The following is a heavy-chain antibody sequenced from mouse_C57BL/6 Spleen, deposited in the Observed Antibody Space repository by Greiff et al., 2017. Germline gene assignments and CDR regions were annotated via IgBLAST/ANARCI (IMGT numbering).Heavy chain of an antibody. CDR1: GYAFSSSW. CDR2: IYPGDGDT. Sequence: QVQLKQSGPELVKPGASVKISCKASGYAFSSSWMNWVKQRPGKGLEWIGRIYPGDGDTNYNGKFKGKATLTADKSSSTAYMQLSSLTSEDSAVYVCARGEDYDGYAMDWWGQGTSVTVAS. D-gene: IGHD2-4*01. J-gene: IGHJ4*01. V-gene: IGHV1-82*01. CDR3: ARGEDYDGYAMDW.